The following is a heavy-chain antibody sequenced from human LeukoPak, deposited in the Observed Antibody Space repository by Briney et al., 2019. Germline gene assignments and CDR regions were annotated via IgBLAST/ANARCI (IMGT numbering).Heavy chain of an antibody. CDR2: IYYSGST. CDR1: GGSISSYY. J-gene: IGHJ3*02. Sequence: SETLSLTCTVSGGSISSYYWSWIRQPPGKGLEWIGYIYYSGSTNYSPSLKSRVTISVDTSKNQFSLKLSSVTAADTAVYYCARDFAARRDKFDIWGQGTMVTVSS. V-gene: IGHV4-59*12. D-gene: IGHD6-6*01. CDR3: ARDFAARRDKFDI.